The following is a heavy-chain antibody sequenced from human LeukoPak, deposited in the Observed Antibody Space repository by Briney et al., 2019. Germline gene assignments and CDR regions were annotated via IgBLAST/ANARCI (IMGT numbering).Heavy chain of an antibody. Sequence: SETLSLTCTVSGGSISSSGYYWGWIRQPSGKGLEWIGSFSYSGNTYYNPTVKSRVIISVDTSKKQVSLKLNSVTAADTAVYYCARGGRVARFDYWGQGTLVTVSS. V-gene: IGHV4-39*01. CDR1: GGSISSSGYY. D-gene: IGHD2-15*01. CDR3: ARGGRVARFDY. J-gene: IGHJ4*02. CDR2: FSYSGNT.